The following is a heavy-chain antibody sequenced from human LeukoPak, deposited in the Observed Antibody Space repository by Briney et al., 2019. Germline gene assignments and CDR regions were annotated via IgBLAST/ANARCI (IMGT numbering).Heavy chain of an antibody. J-gene: IGHJ4*02. CDR2: ISGSGDST. V-gene: IGHV3-23*01. CDR3: AKDSHSGTYFDS. CDR1: GFNFSNYA. D-gene: IGHD1-26*01. Sequence: GGSLRLSCAASGFNFSNYAMTWVRQAPGKGLECVSGISGSGDSTYYADSVKGRFTISRDNSKSTLFLQMNSLRAEDTAVYYCAKDSHSGTYFDSWGRGTLVTVSS.